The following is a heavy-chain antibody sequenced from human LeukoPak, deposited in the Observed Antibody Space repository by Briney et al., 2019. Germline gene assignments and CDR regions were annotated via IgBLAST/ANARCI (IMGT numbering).Heavy chain of an antibody. D-gene: IGHD6-13*01. CDR3: ARDKNSWYSGSSWYSNDAFDI. V-gene: IGHV3-21*01. CDR1: GFTFSSYS. Sequence: GGSLRLSCAASGFTFSSYSMNWVRQAPGKGLEWVSSISSSSSYIYYADSVKGRFTISRDNAKNPLYLQMNSLRAEDTAVYYCARDKNSWYSGSSWYSNDAFDIWGQGTMVTVSS. CDR2: ISSSSSYI. J-gene: IGHJ3*02.